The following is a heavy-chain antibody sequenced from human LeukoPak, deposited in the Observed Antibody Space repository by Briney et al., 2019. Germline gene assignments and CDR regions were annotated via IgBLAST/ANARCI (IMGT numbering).Heavy chain of an antibody. CDR2: INHSGST. Sequence: PSETLSLTCAVYGGSFSGYYWSWIRQPPGKGLEWIGEINHSGSTNYNPSLKSRVTISVDTSKNQFSLKLSPVTAADTAVYYCAREEGVPAANWYFDLWGRGTLVTVSS. CDR1: GGSFSGYY. J-gene: IGHJ2*01. D-gene: IGHD2-2*01. V-gene: IGHV4-34*01. CDR3: AREEGVPAANWYFDL.